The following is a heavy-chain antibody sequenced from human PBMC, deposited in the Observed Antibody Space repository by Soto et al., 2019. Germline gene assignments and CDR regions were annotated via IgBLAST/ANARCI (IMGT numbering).Heavy chain of an antibody. Sequence: ASVKVSCKVSGYTLTELSMHWVRQAPGKGLEWMGGFDPEDGETIYAQKFQGRVTMTEDTSTDTAYMELGSLRSEDTAVYYCAGDFSGQGQFDYWGQGTLVTVSS. V-gene: IGHV1-24*01. D-gene: IGHD3-3*01. J-gene: IGHJ4*02. CDR3: AGDFSGQGQFDY. CDR1: GYTLTELS. CDR2: FDPEDGET.